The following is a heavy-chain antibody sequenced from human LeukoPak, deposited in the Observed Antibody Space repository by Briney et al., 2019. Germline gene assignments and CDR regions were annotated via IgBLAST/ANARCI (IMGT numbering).Heavy chain of an antibody. V-gene: IGHV3-15*01. CDR2: IKSKTDGGTT. D-gene: IGHD7-27*01. CDR1: GFTFSNAW. CDR3: ARGIRQTLGTAGAFDI. Sequence: KPGGSLRLSCAASGFTFSNAWMSWVRQAPGKGLEWVGRIKSKTDGGTTDYAAPVKGRFTISRDDSKNTLYLQMNSLRAEDTAVYYCARGIRQTLGTAGAFDIWGQGTMVTVSS. J-gene: IGHJ3*02.